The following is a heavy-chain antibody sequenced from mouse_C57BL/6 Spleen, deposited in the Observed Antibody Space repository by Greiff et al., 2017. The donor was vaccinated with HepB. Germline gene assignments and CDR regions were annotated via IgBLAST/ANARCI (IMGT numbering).Heavy chain of an antibody. CDR2: ISSGSSTI. J-gene: IGHJ1*03. V-gene: IGHV5-17*01. CDR1: GFTFSDYG. CDR3: ARRVGYDYWYFDV. Sequence: EVKLQESGGGLVKPGGSLKLSCAASGFTFSDYGMHWVRQAPEKGLEWVAYISSGSSTIYYADTVKGRFTISRDNAKNTLFLQMTSLRSEDTAMYYCARRVGYDYWYFDVWGTGTTVTVSS. D-gene: IGHD2-3*01.